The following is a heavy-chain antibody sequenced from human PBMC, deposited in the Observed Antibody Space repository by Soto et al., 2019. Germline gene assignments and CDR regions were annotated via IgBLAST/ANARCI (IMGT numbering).Heavy chain of an antibody. CDR3: AAAPWHAIEYYYYGMDV. CDR1: GFTFTSSA. CDR2: IVVGSGNT. Sequence: SVKVSCKASGFTFTSSAVQWVRQARGQRLEWIGWIVVGSGNTNYAQKFQERVTITRDMSTSTAYMELSSLRSEDTAVYYCAAAPWHAIEYYYYGMDVCGQGTTVTVSS. V-gene: IGHV1-58*01. J-gene: IGHJ6*02.